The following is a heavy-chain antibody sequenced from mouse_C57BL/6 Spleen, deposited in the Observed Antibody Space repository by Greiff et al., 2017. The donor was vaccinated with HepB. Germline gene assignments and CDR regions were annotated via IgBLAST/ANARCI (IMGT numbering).Heavy chain of an antibody. J-gene: IGHJ3*01. CDR3: ARADSSGYGLAY. CDR2: IDPSDSET. Sequence: QVQLQQPGAELVRPGSSVKLSCKASGYTFTSYWMHWVKQRPIQGLEWIGNIDPSDSETHYNQKFKDKATLTVDKSSSTACMQLSSLTSEDSAVDDCARADSSGYGLAYWGQGTLVTVSA. V-gene: IGHV1-52*01. D-gene: IGHD3-2*02. CDR1: GYTFTSYW.